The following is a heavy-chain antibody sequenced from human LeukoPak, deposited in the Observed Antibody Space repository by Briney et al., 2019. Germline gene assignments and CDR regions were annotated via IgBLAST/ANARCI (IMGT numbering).Heavy chain of an antibody. D-gene: IGHD3-10*01. CDR2: ITNSGNSK. Sequence: GGSLRLSCAASEFTFSSYSMNWVRQAPGKGLEWVSYITNSGNSKSYADSVKGRFTISRDNSKNTLYLQMNNLRVEDTAVYYCARDLGGQGTFDYWGQGTLVTVSS. CDR1: EFTFSSYS. CDR3: ARDLGGQGTFDY. J-gene: IGHJ4*02. V-gene: IGHV3-48*01.